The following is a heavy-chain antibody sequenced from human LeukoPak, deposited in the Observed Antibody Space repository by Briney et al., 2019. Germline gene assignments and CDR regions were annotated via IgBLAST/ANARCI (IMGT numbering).Heavy chain of an antibody. CDR3: VCGSSIPDY. CDR2: ISGRGDTT. CDR1: GITFITYA. J-gene: IGHJ4*02. Sequence: TGGSLRPSCVASGITFITYAMTWVRQAPGKGLEWVSSISGRGDTTYYADSVRGRFTISRDNSKNTLYLQMNSVRVEDTAVYFCVCGSSIPDYWGLGTLVTVSS. V-gene: IGHV3-23*01. D-gene: IGHD6-19*01.